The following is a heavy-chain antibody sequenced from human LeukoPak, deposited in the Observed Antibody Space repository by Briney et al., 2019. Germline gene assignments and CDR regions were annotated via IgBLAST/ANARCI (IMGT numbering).Heavy chain of an antibody. CDR3: ARGRQAGSMDY. Sequence: ASVTVSCKASGGTFSSYAISWVRQAPGQGLEWMGGIIPIFGTANYAQKFQGRVTITADESTSTAYMELSSLRSEDTAVYYCARGRQAGSMDYWGQGTLVTVSS. V-gene: IGHV1-69*13. CDR1: GGTFSSYA. D-gene: IGHD2/OR15-2a*01. CDR2: IIPIFGTA. J-gene: IGHJ4*02.